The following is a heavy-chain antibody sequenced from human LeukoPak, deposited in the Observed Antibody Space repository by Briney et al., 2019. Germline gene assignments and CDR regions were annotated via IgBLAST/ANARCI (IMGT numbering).Heavy chain of an antibody. CDR2: IIPIFGTA. CDR1: GGTFTSYA. J-gene: IGHJ6*03. V-gene: IGHV1-69*13. CDR3: ARGLEEYQLPILYYYYYMDV. D-gene: IGHD2-2*01. Sequence: SVKVSCKASGGTFTSYAISWVRQAPGQGLEWMGGIIPIFGTANYAQKFQGRVTITADESTSTAYMELSSLRAEDTAVYYCARGLEEYQLPILYYYYYMDVWGKGTTVTVSS.